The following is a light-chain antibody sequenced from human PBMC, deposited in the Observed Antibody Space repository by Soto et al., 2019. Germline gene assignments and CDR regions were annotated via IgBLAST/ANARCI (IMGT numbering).Light chain of an antibody. CDR3: QQSYSTPQLT. J-gene: IGKJ4*01. V-gene: IGKV1-39*01. Sequence: DIQMTQSPSSLSASVGDRVTIPCRASQSISSYLNGYQQKPGKAPKLLIYAASSLQSGVPSRFSGSGSETDFTLTISSLQPEDFATYYCQQSYSTPQLTFGGGTKVEIK. CDR1: QSISSY. CDR2: AAS.